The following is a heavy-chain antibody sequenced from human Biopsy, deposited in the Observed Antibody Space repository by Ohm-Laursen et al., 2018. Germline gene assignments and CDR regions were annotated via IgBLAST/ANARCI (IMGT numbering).Heavy chain of an antibody. CDR2: IIPILRTT. CDR3: AREAVGYQLPCDD. V-gene: IGHV1-69*11. CDR1: TGTFTSYG. D-gene: IGHD2-2*01. Sequence: APSVKAFRKAPTGTFTSYGIISARQAPGQGLEWMGRIIPILRTTAYSQTFLGRVTITAASPTSTVDMELTSLTADDTAEYFCAREAVGYQLPCDDWGQGTLVTVSS. J-gene: IGHJ4*02.